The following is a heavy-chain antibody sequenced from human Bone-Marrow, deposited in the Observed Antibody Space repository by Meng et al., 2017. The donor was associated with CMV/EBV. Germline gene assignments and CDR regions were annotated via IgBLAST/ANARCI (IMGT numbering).Heavy chain of an antibody. CDR3: ARGVAVAGFPIDY. Sequence: QVPLAHAGPGLEKPSPAVSVTWPVSGDNVSCNSSAWTWNSHATRRGREGPGKTYYRMKWYNDYSVSTKSRNTLNPGSTTNQFSLKLKSVIPADTAVSYCARGVAVAGFPIDYWGQGTLVTVSS. V-gene: IGHV6-1*01. CDR1: GDNVSCNSSA. CDR2: TYYRMKWYN. D-gene: IGHD6-19*01. J-gene: IGHJ4*02.